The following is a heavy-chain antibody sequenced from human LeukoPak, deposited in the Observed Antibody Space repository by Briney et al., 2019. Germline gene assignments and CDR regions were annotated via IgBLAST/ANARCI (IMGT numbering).Heavy chain of an antibody. V-gene: IGHV3-9*01. CDR1: GFTFDDYA. D-gene: IGHD3-10*01. J-gene: IGHJ4*02. CDR2: ISWNSGDI. Sequence: GGSLRHSCAASGFTFDDYAMHWVRQAPGKGLEWVSGISWNSGDIGYVDSVKGRFTISRDNAKNSLYLQMNSLRAEDTALYYCAKDMDGSPQNYFDYWGQGTLVTVSS. CDR3: AKDMDGSPQNYFDY.